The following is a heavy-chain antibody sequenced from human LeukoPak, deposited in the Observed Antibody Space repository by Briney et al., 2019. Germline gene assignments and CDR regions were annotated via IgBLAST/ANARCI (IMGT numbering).Heavy chain of an antibody. CDR3: AREVGHGYKHFDY. J-gene: IGHJ4*02. CDR1: GYSISSGYY. Sequence: SETLSLTCTVSGYSISSGYYWGWFRQPPGKGLEWIGSIYHSGSTYYNPSLKSRVTISIDTSKNQFSLKLSSVTAADTAVYYCAREVGHGYKHFDYWGQGTLVTVSS. V-gene: IGHV4-38-2*02. D-gene: IGHD3-3*02. CDR2: IYHSGST.